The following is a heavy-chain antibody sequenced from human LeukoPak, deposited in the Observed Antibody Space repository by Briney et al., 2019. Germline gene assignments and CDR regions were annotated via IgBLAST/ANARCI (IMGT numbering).Heavy chain of an antibody. D-gene: IGHD5-18*01. CDR1: GFTVSSNY. J-gene: IGHJ4*02. Sequence: GGSLRLSCAASGFTVSSNYMSWVRQAPGKGLEWVSVIYSGGSTYYADSVQGRFTISRDNSKNTLYLQMNSLRAEDTAVYYCARDSKRGYSYGGDYWGQGTLVTVSS. V-gene: IGHV3-53*01. CDR3: ARDSKRGYSYGGDY. CDR2: IYSGGST.